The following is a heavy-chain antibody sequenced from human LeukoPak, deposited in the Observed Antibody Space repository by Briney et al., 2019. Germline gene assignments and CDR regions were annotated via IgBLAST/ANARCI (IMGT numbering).Heavy chain of an antibody. J-gene: IGHJ4*02. Sequence: SETLSLTCTVSGGSISSYYWSWIRQPPGKGLEWIGYIYYSGSTNYNPSLKGRVTISVDTSKNQFSLKLSSVTAADTAVYYCARGTLGGVDYWGQGTLVTVSS. CDR3: ARGTLGGVDY. CDR2: IYYSGST. D-gene: IGHD3-16*01. V-gene: IGHV4-59*01. CDR1: GGSISSYY.